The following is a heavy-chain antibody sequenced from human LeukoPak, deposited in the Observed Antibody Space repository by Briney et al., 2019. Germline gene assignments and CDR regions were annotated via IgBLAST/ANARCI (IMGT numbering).Heavy chain of an antibody. CDR1: GGSICSSSYY. CDR2: IYYSGST. V-gene: IGHV4-39*01. J-gene: IGHJ4*02. Sequence: PSETLSLTCTVSGGSICSSSYYCGWIRQPPGKGLEWIGSIYYSGSTYYNPSLKSRVTISVDTSKNQFSLKLSSVTAADTAVYYCARQSGIQLGYWGQGTLVTVSS. CDR3: ARQSGIQLGY. D-gene: IGHD5-18*01.